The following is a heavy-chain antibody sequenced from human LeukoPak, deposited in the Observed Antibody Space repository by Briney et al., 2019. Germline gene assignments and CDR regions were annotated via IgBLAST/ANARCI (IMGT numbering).Heavy chain of an antibody. CDR2: INPNSGGT. V-gene: IGHV1-2*02. CDR3: AREPYYDILTVRYYYGMDV. J-gene: IGHJ6*02. Sequence: GASVKVSCKASGYTFTAYYMHWVRQAPGQGLEWVGWINPNSGGTNYAQKFQGRVTMTRDTSISTAYMELRRLRSDDTAVYYCAREPYYDILTVRYYYGMDVWGQGTTVTVSS. D-gene: IGHD3-9*01. CDR1: GYTFTAYY.